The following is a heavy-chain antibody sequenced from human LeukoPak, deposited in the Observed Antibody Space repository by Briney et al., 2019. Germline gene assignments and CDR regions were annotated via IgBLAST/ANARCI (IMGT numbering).Heavy chain of an antibody. J-gene: IGHJ5*02. D-gene: IGHD6-13*01. V-gene: IGHV1-24*01. Sequence: GASVKVSCKVSGYTLTELSMHWVRQAPGKGLEWMGGFDPEDGETIYARKFQGRVTMTEDTSTDTAYMELSSLRSEDTAVYYCAGGQGYSSSWYQNWFDPWGQGTLVTVSS. CDR1: GYTLTELS. CDR2: FDPEDGET. CDR3: AGGQGYSSSWYQNWFDP.